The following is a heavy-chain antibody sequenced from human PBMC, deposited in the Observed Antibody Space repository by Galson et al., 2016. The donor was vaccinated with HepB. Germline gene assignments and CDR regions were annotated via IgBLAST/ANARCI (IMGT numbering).Heavy chain of an antibody. Sequence: PLRLPCAASGFTFSNYWIHWVRQAPGTGLVGVSHITLDGSTTTHADSVKGRFTISRDNAKNTLYLQMNSLRAEDTAVYYCARDLWRGGSIDYGGQGTLVTVSS. CDR3: ARDLWRGGSIDY. V-gene: IGHV3-74*01. CDR1: GFTFSNYW. J-gene: IGHJ4*02. D-gene: IGHD4-23*01. CDR2: ITLDGSTT.